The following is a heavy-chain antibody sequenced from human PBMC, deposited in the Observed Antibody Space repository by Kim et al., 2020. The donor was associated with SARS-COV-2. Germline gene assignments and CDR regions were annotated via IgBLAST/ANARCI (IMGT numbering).Heavy chain of an antibody. CDR3: AKARYYGDDTFDY. J-gene: IGHJ4*02. D-gene: IGHD4-17*01. CDR1: GFTFDDYA. Sequence: GGSLRLSCAASGFTFDDYAMHWVRQAPGKGLEWVSGISWNSGSIGYADSVKGRFTISRDNAKNSLYLQMNSLRAEDTALYYCAKARYYGDDTFDYWGQGTLVTVSS. CDR2: ISWNSGSI. V-gene: IGHV3-9*01.